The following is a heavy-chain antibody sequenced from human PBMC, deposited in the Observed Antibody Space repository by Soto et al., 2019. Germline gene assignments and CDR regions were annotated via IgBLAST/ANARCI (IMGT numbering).Heavy chain of an antibody. V-gene: IGHV5-51*01. D-gene: IGHD2-15*01. CDR3: APRRGGNHDAWFDP. J-gene: IGHJ5*02. CDR2: IYPGDSET. CDR1: GYSFSNYW. Sequence: PGESLKISCKGSGYSFSNYWIVWVRQMPGKGLEWMGSIYPGDSETKYSPSFQGQGTISADRSITTAYLKWISLKASDTAMYSCAPRRGGNHDAWFDPWGQGTVVTVPS.